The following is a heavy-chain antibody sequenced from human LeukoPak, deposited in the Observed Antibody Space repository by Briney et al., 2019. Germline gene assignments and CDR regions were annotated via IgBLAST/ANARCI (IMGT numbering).Heavy chain of an antibody. CDR3: ARGVQRGIVVVPAATSS. CDR1: GFTFSSYT. Sequence: GGSLRLSCAASGFTFSSYTMNWVRQPPGKGLEWVSNIGTSSTTIYYADSVKGRFTISRDNAKNSLYLQMNSLRAEDTAVYYCARGVQRGIVVVPAATSSWGQGTLVTVSS. D-gene: IGHD2-2*01. V-gene: IGHV3-48*04. J-gene: IGHJ4*02. CDR2: IGTSSTTI.